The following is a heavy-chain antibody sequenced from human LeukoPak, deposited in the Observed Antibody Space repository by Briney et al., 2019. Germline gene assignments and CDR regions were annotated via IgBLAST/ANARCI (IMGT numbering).Heavy chain of an antibody. D-gene: IGHD4-17*01. J-gene: IGHJ4*02. CDR3: ARGTHYGDLDY. V-gene: IGHV4-34*01. Sequence: PSETLSLTCAVYGGSFSGYYWSWIRQPPGKGLEWIGEINHSGSTNYNPSLKSRVTISVDTSKNQVSLKLSSVTAADTAVYYCARGTHYGDLDYWGQGTLVTVSS. CDR2: INHSGST. CDR1: GGSFSGYY.